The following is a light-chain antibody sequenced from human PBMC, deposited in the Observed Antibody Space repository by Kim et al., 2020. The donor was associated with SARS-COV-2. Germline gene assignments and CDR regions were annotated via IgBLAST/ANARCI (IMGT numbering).Light chain of an antibody. CDR1: QTVDRN. Sequence: EIVMTQSPATLSVSPGERVTLSCRASQTVDRNLAWYQQKGGRPPRLLIYRASTRATDIPDSFSGSGSGTEFTLTIHSLRSEDSGNYYCQQFSKWPLTFGGGTKLEI. CDR2: RAS. V-gene: IGKV3-15*01. CDR3: QQFSKWPLT. J-gene: IGKJ4*01.